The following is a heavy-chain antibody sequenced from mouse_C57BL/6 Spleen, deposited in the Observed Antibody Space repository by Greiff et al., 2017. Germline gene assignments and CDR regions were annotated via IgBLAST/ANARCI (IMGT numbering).Heavy chain of an antibody. CDR3: ARDGSRRVWYFDV. CDR1: GFTFSDYG. Sequence: EVKLVESGGGLVKPGGSLKLSCAASGFTFSDYGMHWVRQAPEKGLEWVAYLSSGSSTIYYADTVKGRFTISRDNAKNTLFLQMTSLRSEDTSMYYCARDGSRRVWYFDVWGTGTTVTVSS. D-gene: IGHD1-1*01. J-gene: IGHJ1*03. CDR2: LSSGSSTI. V-gene: IGHV5-17*01.